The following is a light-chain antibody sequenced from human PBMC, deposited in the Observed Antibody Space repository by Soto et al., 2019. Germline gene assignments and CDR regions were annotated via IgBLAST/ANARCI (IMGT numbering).Light chain of an antibody. CDR1: SSNIGAGFE. J-gene: IGLJ2*01. Sequence: QSVLTQPPSVSAAPGQRVTISCTGSSSNIGAGFEVHWYQQLPGTAPKLLIYTNINRPSGVPDRFSGSRSGTSASLAITGLQAEDAADYYCQSYDSSLSGYLIFGGGTKLTVL. CDR2: TNI. CDR3: QSYDSSLSGYLI. V-gene: IGLV1-40*01.